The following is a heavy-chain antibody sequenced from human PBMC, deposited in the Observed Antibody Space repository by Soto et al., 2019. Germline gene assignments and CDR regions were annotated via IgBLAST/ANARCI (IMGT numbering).Heavy chain of an antibody. Sequence: SLRLSCAASGFTISSYAMSWVRQARGKGLEWVSAISGSGGSTYYADSVKGRFTISRDNSKNTLYLQMNSLRAEDTAVYYCAKVVPYCSGGSCYAGLRINNAFDIWGQGTMVTVSS. J-gene: IGHJ3*02. V-gene: IGHV3-23*01. CDR1: GFTISSYA. CDR2: ISGSGGST. D-gene: IGHD2-15*01. CDR3: AKVVPYCSGGSCYAGLRINNAFDI.